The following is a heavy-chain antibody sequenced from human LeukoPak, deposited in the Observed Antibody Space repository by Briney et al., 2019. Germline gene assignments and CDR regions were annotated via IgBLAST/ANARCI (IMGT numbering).Heavy chain of an antibody. CDR2: IYTSGSS. CDR3: ARVVVVTAAREAYYYYYYMDV. D-gene: IGHD2-21*02. CDR1: GGSISSYY. V-gene: IGHV4-4*07. J-gene: IGHJ6*03. Sequence: SETLSLTCTVSGGSISSYYWSWIRQPAGKGLEWIGRIYTSGSSNYNPSLKSRVTMSVDTSKNQFSLKLSSVTAADSAVYYCARVVVVTAAREAYYYYYYMDVWGKGTTVTISS.